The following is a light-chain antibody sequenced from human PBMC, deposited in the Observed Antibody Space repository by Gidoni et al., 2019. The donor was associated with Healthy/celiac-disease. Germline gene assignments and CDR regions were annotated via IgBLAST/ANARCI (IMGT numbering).Light chain of an antibody. CDR3: QVWDRSSDHPV. V-gene: IGLV3-21*04. CDR2: YAR. CDR1: NSGSKR. J-gene: IGLJ2*01. Sequence: SYVLTQPPSVSVAPGQTARITCGGNNSGSKRVHWYQQKPGQAPVLVIYYARDRPSGIPERFSGSNSGNTATLTISRVEAGDEADYYCQVWDRSSDHPVFGXGXKLTXL.